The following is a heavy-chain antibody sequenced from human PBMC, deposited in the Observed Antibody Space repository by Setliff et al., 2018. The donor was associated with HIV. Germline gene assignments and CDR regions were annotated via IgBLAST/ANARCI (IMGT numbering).Heavy chain of an antibody. Sequence: GGSLRLSCAASGFSVSNYYMAWVRQAPGKGLEWVSTIYSDGTTYHADSVKGRFTLSRDNSKNALFLQMNSLRPEDTAVYYCARLRPYNSALDYWGQGTLVTVSS. V-gene: IGHV3-66*02. D-gene: IGHD3-10*01. CDR2: IYSDGTT. J-gene: IGHJ4*02. CDR3: ARLRPYNSALDY. CDR1: GFSVSNYY.